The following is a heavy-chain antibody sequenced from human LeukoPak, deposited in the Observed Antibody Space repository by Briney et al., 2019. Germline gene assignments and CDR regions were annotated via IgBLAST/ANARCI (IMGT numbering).Heavy chain of an antibody. V-gene: IGHV4-39*06. J-gene: IGHJ6*03. CDR3: ARDERQYSSQVNYYFYMDV. CDR1: GGSISSSSYY. D-gene: IGHD6-19*01. CDR2: ISYSGSP. Sequence: NSSETLSLTCTVSGGSISSSSYYWDWIRQPPGKGLEWIGSISYSGSPSYKPSLKSRLSISLDTSKNQFPLNLTSVTAADAAVYYCARDERQYSSQVNYYFYMDVWGKGTTVTVSS.